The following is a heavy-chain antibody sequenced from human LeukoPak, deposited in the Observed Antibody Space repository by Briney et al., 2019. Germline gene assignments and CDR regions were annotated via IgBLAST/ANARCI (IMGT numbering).Heavy chain of an antibody. CDR2: INAGNGNT. J-gene: IGHJ4*02. Sequence: ASVKVSCKASGYTFTSYAIHWVRQAPGQRLEWMGWINAGNGNTKYSQNFQGRVTITRDTSASTAYMELSSLRSEDTAVFYCAREYSGSLYYFDYWSQGTLVTVSS. CDR3: AREYSGSLYYFDY. V-gene: IGHV1-3*01. D-gene: IGHD1-26*01. CDR1: GYTFTSYA.